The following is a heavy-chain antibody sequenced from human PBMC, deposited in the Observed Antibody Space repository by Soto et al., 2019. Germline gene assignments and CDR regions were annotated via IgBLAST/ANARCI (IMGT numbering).Heavy chain of an antibody. CDR3: AKLVDRLGGVTVVAY. Sequence: QVRLVESGGGVVQPGGSVMLSCEVSGFPFSSYGFHWVRQAPGKGLEWVALISYDGSNEYYSDSVKARFTISRDNSKNTLYLQMNNLRREETAVYYCAKLVDRLGGVTVVAYWGRGTLVTVSS. V-gene: IGHV3-30*18. CDR2: ISYDGSNE. CDR1: GFPFSSYG. D-gene: IGHD3-10*01. J-gene: IGHJ4*02.